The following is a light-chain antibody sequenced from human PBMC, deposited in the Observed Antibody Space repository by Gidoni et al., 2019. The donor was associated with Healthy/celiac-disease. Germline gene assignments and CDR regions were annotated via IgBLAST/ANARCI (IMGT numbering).Light chain of an antibody. CDR3: QQYGSRALT. Sequence: ETVLTQSPGTLSLSPGERATLSCRASQSVSSSYLAWYQQKPGQAPRLLIYGASSRATGIPDRFSGSGSGTDFTLTISRLEPEDFAVYYCQQYGSRALTFGGGTKVEIK. CDR1: QSVSSSY. V-gene: IGKV3-20*01. J-gene: IGKJ4*01. CDR2: GAS.